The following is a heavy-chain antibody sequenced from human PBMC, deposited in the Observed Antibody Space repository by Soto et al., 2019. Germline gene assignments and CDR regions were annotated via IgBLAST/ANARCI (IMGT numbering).Heavy chain of an antibody. CDR3: ARAREYDSSGYSMDFDY. D-gene: IGHD3-22*01. V-gene: IGHV1-69*13. CDR2: IIPISGTA. J-gene: IGHJ4*02. CDR1: GGTFSSYA. Sequence: SVKVSCKASGGTFSSYAISWVRQAPGQGLEWMGGIIPISGTANYAQKFQGRVTITADESTSTAYMELSSLRSEDTAVYYCARAREYDSSGYSMDFDYWGQGTLVTVSS.